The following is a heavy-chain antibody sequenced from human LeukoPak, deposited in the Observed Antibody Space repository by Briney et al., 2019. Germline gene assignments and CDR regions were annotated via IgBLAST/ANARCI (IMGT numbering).Heavy chain of an antibody. J-gene: IGHJ4*02. CDR3: AKGKGSSSSSIDW. V-gene: IGHV3-23*01. D-gene: IGHD2-15*01. CDR2: ISGSAGST. Sequence: GGSLRLSCVASGFTFSSYEMNWVRQAPGKGLEWVSAISGSAGSTYYADSVKGRFTISRDNSKNILYLQIHSLRAEDTAVYYCAKGKGSSSSSIDWWGQGTLVTVSS. CDR1: GFTFSSYE.